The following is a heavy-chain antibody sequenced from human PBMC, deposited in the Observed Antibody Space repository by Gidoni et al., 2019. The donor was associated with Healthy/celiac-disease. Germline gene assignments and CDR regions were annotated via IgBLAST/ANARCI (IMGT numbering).Heavy chain of an antibody. Sequence: EVQLVESGGGLVKPGGSRSLSCAASGFTFSSYSMNWVRQAPGKGLEWVSSISSSSSYIYYADSVKGRFTISRDNAKNSLYLQMNSLRAEDTAVYYCARATHDSDYFDYRGQGTLVTVSS. D-gene: IGHD3-22*01. V-gene: IGHV3-21*01. CDR3: ARATHDSDYFDY. CDR2: ISSSSSYI. J-gene: IGHJ4*02. CDR1: GFTFSSYS.